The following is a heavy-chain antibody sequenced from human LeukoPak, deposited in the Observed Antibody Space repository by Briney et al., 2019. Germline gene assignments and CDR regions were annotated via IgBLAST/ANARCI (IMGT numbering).Heavy chain of an antibody. D-gene: IGHD5-18*01. Sequence: SGPTLVNPTQTLTLTCTFSGFSLTTSGVGVGWIRQPPGKALEWLALIYWDDDKRYSPSLKSRLTITKDTSKNQVVLTMTNMDPVDTATYYCAHWIQLWFTKDYYFDYWGQGTLVTVSS. CDR1: GFSLTTSGVG. CDR2: IYWDDDK. V-gene: IGHV2-5*02. CDR3: AHWIQLWFTKDYYFDY. J-gene: IGHJ4*02.